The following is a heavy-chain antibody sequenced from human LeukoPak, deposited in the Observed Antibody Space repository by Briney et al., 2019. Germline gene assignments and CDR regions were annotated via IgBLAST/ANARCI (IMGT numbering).Heavy chain of an antibody. CDR3: ARSPSFDSSGFRGGLDY. CDR1: GGSFSSYY. V-gene: IGHV4-59*12. D-gene: IGHD3-22*01. Sequence: SETLSLTCTVSGGSFSSYYWSWVRQPPGKGLEWIGYIYYSGSTNYNPSLKSRVTISVDTSKNQFSLKLSSVTAADTAVYYCARSPSFDSSGFRGGLDYWGQGTLVTVSS. CDR2: IYYSGST. J-gene: IGHJ4*02.